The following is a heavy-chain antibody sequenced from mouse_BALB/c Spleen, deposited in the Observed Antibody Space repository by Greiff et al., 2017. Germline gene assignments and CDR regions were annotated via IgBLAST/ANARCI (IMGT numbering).Heavy chain of an antibody. CDR2: IDPANGNT. J-gene: IGHJ4*01. CDR3: ATITTVVATDYAMDY. Sequence: EVQLQESGAELVKPGASVKLSCTASGFNIKDTYMHWVKQRPEQGLEWIGRIDPANGNTKYDPKFQGKATIAADTSSNTAYLQLSSLTSEDTAVYYCATITTVVATDYAMDYWGQGTSVTVSS. D-gene: IGHD1-1*01. CDR1: GFNIKDTY. V-gene: IGHV14-3*02.